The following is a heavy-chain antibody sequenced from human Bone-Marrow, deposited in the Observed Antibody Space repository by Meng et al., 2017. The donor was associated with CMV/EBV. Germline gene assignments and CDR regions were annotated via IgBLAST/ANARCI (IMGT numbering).Heavy chain of an antibody. Sequence: VQLQEWGPGLVRPSETLPLTCTVSGGSISSYYWSWIRQPAGKGLEWIGRIYTSGSTNYNPSLKSRVTMSVDTSKNQFSLKLSSVTAADTAVYYCARAMVRGVQRYFDYWGQGTLVTVSS. CDR1: GGSISSYY. J-gene: IGHJ4*02. CDR3: ARAMVRGVQRYFDY. V-gene: IGHV4-4*07. CDR2: IYTSGST. D-gene: IGHD3-10*01.